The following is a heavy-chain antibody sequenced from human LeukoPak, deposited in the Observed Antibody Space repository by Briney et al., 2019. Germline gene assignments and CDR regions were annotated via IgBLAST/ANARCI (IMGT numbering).Heavy chain of an antibody. CDR2: IWYDGSNK. CDR1: GFTFSSYG. CDR3: ARDTAVAGTSDY. V-gene: IGHV3-33*08. Sequence: GGSLRLSCAASGFTFSSYGMHWVRQAPGKGLEWVAVIWYDGSNKYYADSVKGRFTISRDNSKNTLYLQMNSLRAEDTAVYYCARDTAVAGTSDYWGQGTLVTVSS. D-gene: IGHD6-19*01. J-gene: IGHJ4*02.